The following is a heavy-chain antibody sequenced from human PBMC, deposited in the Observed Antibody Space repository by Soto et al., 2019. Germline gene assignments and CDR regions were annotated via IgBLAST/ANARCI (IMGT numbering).Heavy chain of an antibody. CDR2: INPSGGST. J-gene: IGHJ6*02. Sequence: QVQLVQSGAEVKKPGAPVKISCKASGYTFTTYYIHCVRQAPGQGLEWMGMINPSGGSTSYAQKFQGRVTITADESTSTAYMELSSLRSEDTAVYYCAREGDYGDYVGYYYYYYGMDVWGQGTTVTVSS. CDR3: AREGDYGDYVGYYYYYYGMDV. D-gene: IGHD4-17*01. CDR1: GYTFTTYY. V-gene: IGHV1-46*01.